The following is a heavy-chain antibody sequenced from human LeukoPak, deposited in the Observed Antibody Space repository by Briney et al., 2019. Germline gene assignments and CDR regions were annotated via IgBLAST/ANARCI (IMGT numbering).Heavy chain of an antibody. J-gene: IGHJ4*02. V-gene: IGHV3-23*01. CDR2: ISGSGGST. CDR3: AKSGTATPLRGGYFDY. D-gene: IGHD3-16*01. Sequence: PGGSLRLSCAASGFTFSSYAMIWVRQAPGKGVEWVSAISGSGGSTYYADSVEGRFTISRDNSKNTLYLQMNSLRAEDTAVSYRAKSGTATPLRGGYFDYWGQGTLVTVSS. CDR1: GFTFSSYA.